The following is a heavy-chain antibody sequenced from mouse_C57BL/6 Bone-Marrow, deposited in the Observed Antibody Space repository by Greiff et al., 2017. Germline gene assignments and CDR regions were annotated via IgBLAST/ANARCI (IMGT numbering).Heavy chain of an antibody. D-gene: IGHD2-3*01. V-gene: IGHV1-55*01. CDR1: GYTFTSYW. Sequence: VQLQQPGAELVKPGASVKMSCKASGYTFTSYWITWVKQRPGQGLEWIGDIYPGSGSTNYNEKFKSKATLTVDTSSSTAYMQLSSLTSEDSAVYYCAREDGYYGLGFDYWGQGTTLTVSS. CDR3: AREDGYYGLGFDY. J-gene: IGHJ2*01. CDR2: IYPGSGST.